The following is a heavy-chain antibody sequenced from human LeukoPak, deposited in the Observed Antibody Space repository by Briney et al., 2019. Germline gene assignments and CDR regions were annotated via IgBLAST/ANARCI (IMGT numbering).Heavy chain of an antibody. J-gene: IGHJ6*04. Sequence: PGGSLRLSCVASGFTFSSYEMNWVRQAPGKGLEWVSYISSSGSTIYYADSVKGRFTISRDNAKNSLYLQMNSLRAEDTAVYYCARDRGVGDVWGKGTTVTVSS. CDR1: GFTFSSYE. CDR2: ISSSGSTI. CDR3: ARDRGVGDV. V-gene: IGHV3-48*03. D-gene: IGHD1-26*01.